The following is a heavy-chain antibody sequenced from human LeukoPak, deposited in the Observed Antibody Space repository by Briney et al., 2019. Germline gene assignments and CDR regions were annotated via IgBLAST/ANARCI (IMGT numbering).Heavy chain of an antibody. V-gene: IGHV3-48*04. CDR3: ARDVTYYGGDWFDP. Sequence: PGGSLRLSRAPARFTFSSSGSNWVRQAPGKGMEWVSYISSATSTIYYADSVKGRFTISRDNAKNSLYLQMNSLRAEDTAVYYCARDVTYYGGDWFDPWGQGTLVTVSS. CDR2: ISSATSTI. J-gene: IGHJ5*02. CDR1: RFTFSSSG. D-gene: IGHD4-23*01.